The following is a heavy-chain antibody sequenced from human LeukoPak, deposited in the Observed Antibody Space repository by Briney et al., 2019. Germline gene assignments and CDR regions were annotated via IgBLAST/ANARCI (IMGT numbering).Heavy chain of an antibody. D-gene: IGHD2-2*01. CDR3: ARDKSDIVVVAAAIGGIYYYMDV. CDR1: GFTFGSYA. V-gene: IGHV3-23*01. CDR2: LNSNGGAT. Sequence: GGSLRLSCAASGFTFGSYAMSWVRQAPGKGLEWVSSLNSNGGATYYSDSVKGRFASSRDNSKNTVYLQMNSLRAEDTAVYYCARDKSDIVVVAAAIGGIYYYMDVWGKGTTVTVSS. J-gene: IGHJ6*03.